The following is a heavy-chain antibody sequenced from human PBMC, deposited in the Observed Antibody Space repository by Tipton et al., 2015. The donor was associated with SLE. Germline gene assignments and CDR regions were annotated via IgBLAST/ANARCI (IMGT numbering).Heavy chain of an antibody. CDR2: INHSGST. CDR3: ATGYSSGWWAFDI. CDR1: GGSFSGYY. Sequence: TLSLTCAVYGGSFSGYYWSWIRQPPGKGLEWIGEINHSGSTNYNPSLKSRVTISVDTSKNQFSLKLSSLTAADTAVYYCATGYSSGWWAFDIWGQGTMVTVSS. D-gene: IGHD6-19*01. V-gene: IGHV4-34*01. J-gene: IGHJ3*02.